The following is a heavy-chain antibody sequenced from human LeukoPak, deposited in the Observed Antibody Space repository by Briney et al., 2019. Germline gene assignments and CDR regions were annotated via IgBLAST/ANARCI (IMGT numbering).Heavy chain of an antibody. V-gene: IGHV3-15*01. J-gene: IGHJ4*02. CDR1: GFTFSNAW. CDR3: TTDPQCSGGVCYYFYY. Sequence: GGSLRLSCAASGFTFSNAWMSWVRKAPAKGLEWVGRVKSKTDGGTTDYPAPVKGSFTISKDDSKNTLYLQMNILKPEDTAVCYCTTDPQCSGGVCYYFYYWGQGSLVADSS. CDR2: VKSKTDGGTT. D-gene: IGHD2-15*01.